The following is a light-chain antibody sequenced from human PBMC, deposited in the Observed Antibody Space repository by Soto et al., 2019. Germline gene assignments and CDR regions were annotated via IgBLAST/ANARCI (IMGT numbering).Light chain of an antibody. CDR2: GTS. J-gene: IGKJ1*01. CDR1: QSVSSSY. CDR3: QQYDRSPWT. Sequence: EIVLTQSPGTLSLSPGERATLSCRASQSVSSSYLAWYQQKPGQAPRLLIYGTSKRATGIPDRFSGSGSGTDFTLTISRLEPEDFAEYYWQQYDRSPWTFGQGTKVEIK. V-gene: IGKV3-20*01.